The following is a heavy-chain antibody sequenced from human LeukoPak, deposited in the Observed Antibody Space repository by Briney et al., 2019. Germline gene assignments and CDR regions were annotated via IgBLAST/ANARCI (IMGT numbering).Heavy chain of an antibody. CDR2: ISGSGGST. J-gene: IGHJ4*02. Sequence: GGSLRLSCAASGFTFSSYAMSWVRQAPEKGLEWVSAISGSGGSTYCADSVKGRFTISRDNSKNTLYLQMNSLRAEDTAVYYCAKDGSSYCSGGSCYFFDYWGQGTLVTVSS. CDR3: AKDGSSYCSGGSCYFFDY. V-gene: IGHV3-23*01. CDR1: GFTFSSYA. D-gene: IGHD2-15*01.